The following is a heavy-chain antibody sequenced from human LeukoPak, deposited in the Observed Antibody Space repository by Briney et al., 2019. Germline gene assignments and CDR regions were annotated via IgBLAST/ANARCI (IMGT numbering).Heavy chain of an antibody. CDR1: RFTFSNYA. J-gene: IGHJ5*02. D-gene: IGHD3-22*01. CDR2: ISGSGGST. V-gene: IGHV3-23*01. CDR3: AKDYYDSSGYYYGWFDP. Sequence: GGSLRLSCAASRFTFSNYAMSWVRQAPGKGLEWVSVISGSGGSTYYADSVKGRFTISRDNSKNTLYLQMNSLRAEGTAVYYCAKDYYDSSGYYYGWFDPWGQGTLVTVSS.